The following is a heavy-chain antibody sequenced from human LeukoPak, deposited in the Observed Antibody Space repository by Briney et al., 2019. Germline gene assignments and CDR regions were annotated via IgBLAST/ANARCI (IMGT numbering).Heavy chain of an antibody. J-gene: IGHJ4*02. CDR1: GFTFDDYG. D-gene: IGHD3-22*01. CDR2: INWNGGST. V-gene: IGHV3-20*04. Sequence: GGSLRLSCAASGFTFDDYGMSWVRQAPGKGLEWVSGINWNGGSTGYADSVKGRFTISRDNAKNSLYLQMNSLRAEDTALYYCARGITYYYDSSGYYFDYWGQGTLVIVSS. CDR3: ARGITYYYDSSGYYFDY.